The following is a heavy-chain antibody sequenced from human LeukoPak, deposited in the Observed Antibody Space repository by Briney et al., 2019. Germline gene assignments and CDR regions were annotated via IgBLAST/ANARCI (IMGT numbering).Heavy chain of an antibody. CDR3: ARDLRYSSSSGGGYFDY. Sequence: ASVKVSCKASGYTFTSYGISWVRQAPGQGLEWMGWISAYNGNTNYAQKLQGRVTTTTDTSTSTAYMELRSLRSDDTAVYYCARDLRYSSSSGGGYFDYWGQGTLVTVSS. J-gene: IGHJ4*02. D-gene: IGHD6-6*01. CDR2: ISAYNGNT. V-gene: IGHV1-18*01. CDR1: GYTFTSYG.